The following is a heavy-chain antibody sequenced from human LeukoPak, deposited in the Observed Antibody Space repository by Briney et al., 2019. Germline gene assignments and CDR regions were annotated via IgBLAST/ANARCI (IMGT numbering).Heavy chain of an antibody. CDR3: ARRRYNWNAIDY. J-gene: IGHJ4*02. CDR1: GFTFSDFY. V-gene: IGHV3-11*01. D-gene: IGHD1-20*01. CDR2: ISSSGSTI. Sequence: NPGGSLRLSCAASGFTFSDFYMSWIRQAPGKGLEWVSYISSSGSTIYYADSVKGRFTISRDNAKNSLYLQMNSLRAEDTAVHYCARRRYNWNAIDYWGQGTLITVSP.